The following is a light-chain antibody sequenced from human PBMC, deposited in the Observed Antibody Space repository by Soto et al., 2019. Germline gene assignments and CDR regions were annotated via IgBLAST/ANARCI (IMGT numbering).Light chain of an antibody. CDR3: SSYTSSSTYV. V-gene: IGLV2-14*01. J-gene: IGLJ1*01. CDR1: SSDVGGYNY. Sequence: QSVLTQPAPVSGSPGQSITISCTGTSSDVGGYNYVSWYQQHPGKAPKLIIYDVSNRPSGVSNRFSGSKSGNTASLTISGLQAEDEAEYYCSSYTSSSTYVFGTGTKVTVL. CDR2: DVS.